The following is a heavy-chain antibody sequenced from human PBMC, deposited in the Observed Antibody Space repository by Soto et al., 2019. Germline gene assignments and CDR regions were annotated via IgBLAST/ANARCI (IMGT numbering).Heavy chain of an antibody. CDR3: ARGGSPSMVRGVIYYYYGMDV. J-gene: IGHJ6*02. Sequence: GASVKVSCKASGGTFSSYAISWVRQAPGQGLGWMGGIIPIFGTANYAQKFQGRVTITADESTSTAYMELSSLRSEDTAVYYCARGGSPSMVRGVIYYYYGMDVWGQGTTVTVSS. CDR1: GGTFSSYA. D-gene: IGHD3-10*01. CDR2: IIPIFGTA. V-gene: IGHV1-69*13.